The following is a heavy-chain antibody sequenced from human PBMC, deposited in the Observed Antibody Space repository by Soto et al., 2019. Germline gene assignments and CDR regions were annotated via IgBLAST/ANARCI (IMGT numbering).Heavy chain of an antibody. Sequence: GESLKISCKASGYSFTTYWIDWVRQMPGKGLEWMGIINPGDSDIRYSPSFQGQVTISADNSISTAYLQWSSLKASDTAMYYCARHEQFYYYYYGMDVWGQGTAVTV. CDR3: ARHEQFYYYYYGMDV. CDR2: INPGDSDI. J-gene: IGHJ6*02. D-gene: IGHD4-4*01. V-gene: IGHV5-51*01. CDR1: GYSFTTYW.